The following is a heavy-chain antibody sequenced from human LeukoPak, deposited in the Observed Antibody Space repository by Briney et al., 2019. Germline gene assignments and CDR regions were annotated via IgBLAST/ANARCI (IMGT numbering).Heavy chain of an antibody. CDR3: ARGRNGDYGLGNYYLDY. J-gene: IGHJ4*02. CDR1: GGSFSGYY. V-gene: IGHV4-34*01. CDR2: VSHSGST. Sequence: SDTLSLTCAVYGGSFSGYYWSWIRQPPGKGLEWIGEVSHSGSTNSNPSLKSRVTISVDTSKNQFSLRLTSVTAADTAVYYCARGRNGDYGLGNYYLDYWGQGTLVTVSS. D-gene: IGHD4-17*01.